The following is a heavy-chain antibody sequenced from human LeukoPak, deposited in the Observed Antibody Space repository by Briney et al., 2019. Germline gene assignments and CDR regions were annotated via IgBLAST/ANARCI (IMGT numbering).Heavy chain of an antibody. CDR3: ARDHYNWNDGYYFDY. V-gene: IGHV3-21*01. J-gene: IGHJ4*02. Sequence: GGSLRLSCAASGFTFSSYSMNWVRQAPGKGLEWVSSISSSSSYIYYADSVKGRFTISRDNAKNSLYLQMNSLRAEDTAVYYCARDHYNWNDGYYFDYWGQGTLVTVSS. CDR2: ISSSSSYI. D-gene: IGHD1-20*01. CDR1: GFTFSSYS.